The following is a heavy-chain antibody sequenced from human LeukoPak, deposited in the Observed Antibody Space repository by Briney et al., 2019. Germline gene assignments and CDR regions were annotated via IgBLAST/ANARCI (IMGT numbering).Heavy chain of an antibody. D-gene: IGHD6-6*01. CDR3: AKPLSSSSLDWFDP. J-gene: IGHJ5*02. CDR1: GFTFSSYG. CDR2: IRYDGSNK. V-gene: IGHV3-30*02. Sequence: GGSLRLSCAASGFTFSSYGMHWVRQAPGKGLEWVAFIRYDGSNKYYADSVKGRFTISRDNSENTLYLQMNSLRAEDTAVYYCAKPLSSSSLDWFDPWGQGTLVTVSS.